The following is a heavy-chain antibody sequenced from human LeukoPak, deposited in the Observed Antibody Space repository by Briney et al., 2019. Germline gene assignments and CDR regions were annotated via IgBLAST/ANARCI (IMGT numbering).Heavy chain of an antibody. Sequence: GGSLRLSCAASGFTFSSYGMHWVRQAPGKGLEWVAFIRYDGSNKYYADSVKGRFTISRDNAKNSLYLQMSSLRAEDTAVYYCARVPSWKGYMDVWGKGATVIVSS. J-gene: IGHJ6*03. V-gene: IGHV3-30*02. CDR2: IRYDGSNK. D-gene: IGHD1-1*01. CDR3: ARVPSWKGYMDV. CDR1: GFTFSSYG.